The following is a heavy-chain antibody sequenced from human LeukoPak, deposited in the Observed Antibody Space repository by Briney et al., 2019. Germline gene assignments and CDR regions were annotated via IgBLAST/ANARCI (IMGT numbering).Heavy chain of an antibody. J-gene: IGHJ4*02. CDR1: GFTFSSYW. V-gene: IGHV3-74*01. CDR3: ARVPSEDIAVATTFD. D-gene: IGHD6-19*01. CDR2: INSDGSST. Sequence: PGGSLRLSCAASGFTFSSYWMHWVRQAPGKGLVWVSRINSDGSSTSYADSVKGRFTISRDNAKNTLYLQMNSLRAGDTAVYYCARVPSEDIAVATTFDWGQGTLVTVSS.